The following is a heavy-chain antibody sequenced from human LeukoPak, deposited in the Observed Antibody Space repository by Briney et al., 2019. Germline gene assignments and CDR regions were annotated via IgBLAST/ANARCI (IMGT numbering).Heavy chain of an antibody. CDR3: ATEVGY. CDR1: GFTFSSYG. J-gene: IGHJ4*02. V-gene: IGHV3-30*03. Sequence: GGSLRLSCAASGFTFSSYGMHWVRQAPGKGLEWVAVISYDGSNKYYADSVKGRFTISRDNSKNTLYLQMNSLRAEDTAVYYCATEVGYWGQGTLVTVSS. CDR2: ISYDGSNK.